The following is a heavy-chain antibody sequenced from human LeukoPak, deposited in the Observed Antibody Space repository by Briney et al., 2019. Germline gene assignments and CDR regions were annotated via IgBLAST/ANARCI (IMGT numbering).Heavy chain of an antibody. Sequence: GGSLRLSCAASGFTFSTYAMTWVRQAPGKGLEWVAVISYDGSNKYYADSVKGRFTISRDNSKNTLYLQMNSLRAEDTAVYYCARDVSVTNAFDIWGQGTMVTVSS. J-gene: IGHJ3*02. V-gene: IGHV3-30-3*01. D-gene: IGHD4-17*01. CDR1: GFTFSTYA. CDR2: ISYDGSNK. CDR3: ARDVSVTNAFDI.